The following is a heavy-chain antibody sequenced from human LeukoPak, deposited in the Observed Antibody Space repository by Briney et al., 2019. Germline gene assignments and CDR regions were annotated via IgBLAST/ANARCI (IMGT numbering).Heavy chain of an antibody. CDR2: IYISGST. CDR3: ARDLEQQLGDFWFDP. D-gene: IGHD6-13*01. V-gene: IGHV4-4*07. CDR1: GASITSYY. J-gene: IGHJ5*02. Sequence: SETLSLTCTVSGASITSYYWSWIRQPAGKGLEWIGRIYISGSTNYNPSLESRVTMSVDTSKNQFSLKLSSVTAADTAVYYCARDLEQQLGDFWFDPWGQGTLVTVSS.